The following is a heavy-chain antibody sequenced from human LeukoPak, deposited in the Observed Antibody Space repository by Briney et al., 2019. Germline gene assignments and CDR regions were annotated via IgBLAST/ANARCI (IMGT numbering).Heavy chain of an antibody. J-gene: IGHJ4*02. CDR1: GGSISSYY. Sequence: SETLSLTCTVSGGSISSYYWSWIRQPPGKGLEWIGYIYYSGSTNYNPSLKSRVTISVDTSKNQFSLKLSSVTAADTAVYYCARGARYYDILTGYSILYYFDYWGQGTLVTVSS. CDR2: IYYSGST. CDR3: ARGARYYDILTGYSILYYFDY. V-gene: IGHV4-59*08. D-gene: IGHD3-9*01.